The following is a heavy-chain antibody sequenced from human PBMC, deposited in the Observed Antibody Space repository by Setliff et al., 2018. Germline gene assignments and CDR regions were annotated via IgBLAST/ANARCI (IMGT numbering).Heavy chain of an antibody. V-gene: IGHV5-51*01. Sequence: GESLKISCKGSGYSFTSYWIGWVRQMPGKGLEWMGIIYPGDSDTRYSPSFQGQVTISADKSISTAYLQWSSLKASDTAMYYCAGSRSSPPWNNWFDPWGQGTLDTVSS. CDR1: GYSFTSYW. D-gene: IGHD6-13*01. CDR3: AGSRSSPPWNNWFDP. CDR2: IYPGDSDT. J-gene: IGHJ5*02.